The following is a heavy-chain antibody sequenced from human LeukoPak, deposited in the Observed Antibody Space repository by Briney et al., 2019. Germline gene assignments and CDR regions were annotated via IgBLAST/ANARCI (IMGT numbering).Heavy chain of an antibody. CDR2: IKQDGSEK. CDR1: GFTFSSYS. J-gene: IGHJ3*02. CDR3: ARDPPNDAFDI. Sequence: PGGSLRLSCAASGFTFSSYSMNWVRQAPGKGLEWVANIKQDGSEKYYVDSVKGRFTISRDNAKNSLYLQMNSLRAEDTAVYYCARDPPNDAFDIWGQGTMVTVSS. V-gene: IGHV3-7*01.